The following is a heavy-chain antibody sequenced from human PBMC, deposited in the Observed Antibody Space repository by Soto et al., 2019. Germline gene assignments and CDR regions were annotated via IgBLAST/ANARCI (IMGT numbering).Heavy chain of an antibody. CDR2: IYYSGST. D-gene: IGHD3-16*01. CDR1: GGSISSSSYY. CDR3: ARRGTEDYYYGMDV. V-gene: IGHV4-39*01. J-gene: IGHJ6*02. Sequence: QLQLQESGPGLVKPSENLSLTCTVSGGSISSSSYYWVWIRQPPGKGLEWIGSIYYSGSTYYNQSLKSRVAISVDTSKNQFSLKLSSVNAADTAVYYCARRGTEDYYYGMDVWGQGTTVTVSS.